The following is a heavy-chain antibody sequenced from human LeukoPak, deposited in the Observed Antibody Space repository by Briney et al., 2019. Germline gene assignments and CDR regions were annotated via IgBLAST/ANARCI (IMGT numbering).Heavy chain of an antibody. CDR3: AKESATI. CDR2: VSGGGNI. V-gene: IGHV3-23*01. CDR1: GFTFNIYA. Sequence: PGGSLRLSCAASGFTFNIYAMGWVRQAPGKGLEWVSTVSGGGNIYYADSVQGRFTISRDNSKNTVYLQMNSLRAEDTAIYYCAKESATIWGQGTLVTVSS. D-gene: IGHD5-24*01. J-gene: IGHJ4*02.